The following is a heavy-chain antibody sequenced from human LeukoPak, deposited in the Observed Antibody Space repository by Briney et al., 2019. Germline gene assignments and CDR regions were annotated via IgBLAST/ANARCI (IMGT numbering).Heavy chain of an antibody. V-gene: IGHV4-4*07. D-gene: IGHD2-15*01. CDR2: IYTSGST. CDR3: ARDYDIVVVVAATQDYYYGMDV. J-gene: IGHJ6*02. Sequence: SETLSLTCTVSGGSISSYYWSWIRQPAGKGLEWIGCIYTSGSTNYNPSLKSRVTMSVDTSKNQFSLKLSSVTAADTAVYYCARDYDIVVVVAATQDYYYGMDVWGQGTTVTVSS. CDR1: GGSISSYY.